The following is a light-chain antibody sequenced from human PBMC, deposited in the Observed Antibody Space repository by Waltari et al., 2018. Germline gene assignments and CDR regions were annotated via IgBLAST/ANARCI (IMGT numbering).Light chain of an antibody. V-gene: IGLV2-23*02. CDR3: CSYAGSVV. Sequence: QSALTQPASVSGSPGQSITISCTGTSSDIGRYNVVSWYQPHPGKAPKLVIYEVINRPSGVSNRFSGSKSGNTASLTISGLQAEDEADYYCCSYAGSVVFGGGTKLTVL. J-gene: IGLJ2*01. CDR2: EVI. CDR1: SSDIGRYNV.